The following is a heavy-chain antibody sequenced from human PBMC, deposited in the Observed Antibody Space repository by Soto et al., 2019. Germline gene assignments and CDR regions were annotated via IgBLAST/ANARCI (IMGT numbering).Heavy chain of an antibody. CDR1: GYTFTSYA. CDR3: ARDLGQQLVDY. J-gene: IGHJ4*02. CDR2: ISAYNGNT. V-gene: IGHV1-18*01. D-gene: IGHD6-13*01. Sequence: ASVKVSCKASGYTFTSYAMHWVRQAPGQRLEWMGWISAYNGNTKYAQKLQGRVTMTTDTSTSTAYMELRSLRSDDTAVYYCARDLGQQLVDYWGQGTLVTVSS.